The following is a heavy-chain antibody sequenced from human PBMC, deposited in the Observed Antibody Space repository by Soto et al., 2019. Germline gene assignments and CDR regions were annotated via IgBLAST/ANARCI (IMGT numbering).Heavy chain of an antibody. V-gene: IGHV4-59*08. Sequence: SETLSLTCTVSGGSISNYFWSWIRQPPGKGLEWIGYIYSSGSTNYNPSLKSRVTTSVDTSNNQFSLKLSSVTAADTAVYYCARRFPPNWFDPWGQGTLVTVSS. CDR3: ARRFPPNWFDP. J-gene: IGHJ5*02. CDR1: GGSISNYF. CDR2: IYSSGST.